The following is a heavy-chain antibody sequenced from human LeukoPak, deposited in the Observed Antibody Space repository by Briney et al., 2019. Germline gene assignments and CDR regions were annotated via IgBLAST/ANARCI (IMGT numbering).Heavy chain of an antibody. CDR3: ARGLAAAVAIDY. Sequence: SETLSLTCTVSGYSISSGYYWGWIRQPPGKGLEWIGSIYHSGSTYYNPSLKSRVTISVDTSKNQFSLKLSSVTAADTAVYYCARGLAAAVAIDYWGQGTLVTVSS. V-gene: IGHV4-38-2*02. D-gene: IGHD6-13*01. J-gene: IGHJ4*02. CDR2: IYHSGST. CDR1: GYSISSGYY.